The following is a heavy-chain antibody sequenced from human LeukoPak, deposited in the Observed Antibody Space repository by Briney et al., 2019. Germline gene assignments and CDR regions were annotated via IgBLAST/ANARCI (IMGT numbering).Heavy chain of an antibody. J-gene: IGHJ4*02. Sequence: GGSLRLSCAASGFSFSDYYVSWIRQAPGKGLECASYISSRGTTIYYADSVKGRFTISRDNAKNSLYLQMNSLRAEDTAVYYCAREGDTAMGNWGQGTLVTVSS. V-gene: IGHV3-11*04. CDR1: GFSFSDYY. D-gene: IGHD5-18*01. CDR3: AREGDTAMGN. CDR2: ISSRGTTI.